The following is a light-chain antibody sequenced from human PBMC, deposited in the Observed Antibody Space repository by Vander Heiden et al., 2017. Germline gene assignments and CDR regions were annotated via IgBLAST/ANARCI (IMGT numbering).Light chain of an antibody. CDR1: QSISSW. CDR2: KAS. Sequence: VGDRVTITCRASQSISSWLAWYQQKPGKAPKLLIYKASSLESGVPSRFSGSGSGTEFTLTISSLQPDDFATYYCQQYNSYPWTFGQGTKVEIK. CDR3: QQYNSYPWT. V-gene: IGKV1-5*03. J-gene: IGKJ1*01.